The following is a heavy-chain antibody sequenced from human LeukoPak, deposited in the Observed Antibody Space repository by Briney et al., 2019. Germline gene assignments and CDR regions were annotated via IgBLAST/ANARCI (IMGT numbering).Heavy chain of an antibody. V-gene: IGHV4-59*08. CDR1: GGSISGYY. D-gene: IGHD2-15*01. Sequence: PSETLSLTCIVSGGSISGYYWSWIRQPPGKGLEWIGYIYHSGSTNYNPSLKSRVTISLDTSKNQFSLSLNSVTAADTAVYYCARHRCSGGSCYSFEYNWFDPWGQGTLVTVSS. CDR2: IYHSGST. CDR3: ARHRCSGGSCYSFEYNWFDP. J-gene: IGHJ5*02.